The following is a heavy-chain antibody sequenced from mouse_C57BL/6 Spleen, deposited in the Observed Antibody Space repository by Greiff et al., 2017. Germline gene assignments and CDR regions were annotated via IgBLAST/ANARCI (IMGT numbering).Heavy chain of an antibody. CDR2: IYPRDGST. V-gene: IGHV1-85*01. CDR1: GYTFTSYD. J-gene: IGHJ3*01. Sequence: QVQLQQSGPELVKPGASVKLSCKASGYTFTSYDLNWVKPRPGQGLEWIGWIYPRDGSTKYNEKFKGKATLTVDTSSSTAYMELHSLTSEDSAVYFCARPHYGSSYDWFAYWGQGTLVTVSA. CDR3: ARPHYGSSYDWFAY. D-gene: IGHD1-1*01.